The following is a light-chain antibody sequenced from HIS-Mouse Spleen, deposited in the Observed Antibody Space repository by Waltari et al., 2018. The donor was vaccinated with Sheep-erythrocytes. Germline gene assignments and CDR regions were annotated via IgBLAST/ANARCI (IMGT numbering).Light chain of an antibody. CDR1: QSVSSSY. J-gene: IGKJ2*01. Sequence: EIVLTQSPATLSLSPGERATLSCGASQSVSSSYLAWYQQKPGLAPRLLIYDASSRATGIPDRVSGSGSGTDFTLTISRLEPEDFAVYYCQQRSNWYTFGQGTKLEIK. CDR3: QQRSNWYT. CDR2: DAS. V-gene: IGKV3D-20*02.